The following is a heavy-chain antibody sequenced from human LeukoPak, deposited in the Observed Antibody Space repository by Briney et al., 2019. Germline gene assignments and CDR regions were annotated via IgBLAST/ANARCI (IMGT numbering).Heavy chain of an antibody. CDR1: GGSISSGDYY. V-gene: IGHV4-30-4*01. CDR3: ARPYYYDSRIDP. D-gene: IGHD3-22*01. J-gene: IGHJ5*02. CDR2: MYYSGST. Sequence: TLSLTCTVSGGSISSGDYYWSWIRQPPGKGLEWIAYMYYSGSTYYNPSLKSRVTMSADTSKNQLSLKLSSVTAADTAVYYCARPYYYDSRIDPWGQGILATVSS.